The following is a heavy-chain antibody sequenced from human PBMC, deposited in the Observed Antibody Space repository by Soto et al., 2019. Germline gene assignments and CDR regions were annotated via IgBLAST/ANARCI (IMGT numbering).Heavy chain of an antibody. Sequence: SETLSFTCTVSGGSISSYYWSWIRQPPGKGLEWIGYIYYSGSTNYNPSLKSRVTISVDTSKNQFSLKLSSVTAADTAVYYCARVVPDYYGMDVWGQGTTVTVSS. CDR1: GGSISSYY. CDR3: ARVVPDYYGMDV. D-gene: IGHD2-2*01. CDR2: IYYSGST. J-gene: IGHJ6*02. V-gene: IGHV4-59*01.